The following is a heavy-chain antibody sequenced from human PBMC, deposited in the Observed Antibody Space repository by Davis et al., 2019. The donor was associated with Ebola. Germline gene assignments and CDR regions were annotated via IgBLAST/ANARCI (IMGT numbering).Heavy chain of an antibody. D-gene: IGHD4-17*01. CDR3: TGTVTPGEY. Sequence: GESLKISCAASGFTFSSYSMNWVRQAPGKGLEWVAVIWYDGSNKYYADSVKGRFTISRDNSKNTLYLQMNSLRAEDTAVYYCTGTVTPGEYWGQGTLVTVSS. CDR1: GFTFSSYS. V-gene: IGHV3-33*08. CDR2: IWYDGSNK. J-gene: IGHJ4*02.